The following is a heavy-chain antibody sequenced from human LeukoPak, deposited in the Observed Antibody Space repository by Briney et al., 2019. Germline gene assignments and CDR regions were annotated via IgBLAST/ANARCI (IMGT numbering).Heavy chain of an antibody. CDR3: ARDGPHYYGSGSYYKVQKHGMDV. CDR1: GGSISSGGYY. CDR2: TYYSGST. J-gene: IGHJ6*02. D-gene: IGHD3-10*01. V-gene: IGHV4-31*03. Sequence: PSETLSLTCTVSGGSISSGGYYWSWIRQHPGKGLEWIGYTYYSGSTYYNPSLKSRVTISVDTSKNQFSLKLSSVTAADTAVYYCARDGPHYYGSGSYYKVQKHGMDVWGQGTTVTVSS.